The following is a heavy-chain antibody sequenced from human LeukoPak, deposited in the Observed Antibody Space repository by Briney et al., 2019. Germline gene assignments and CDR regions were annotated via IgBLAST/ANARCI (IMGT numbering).Heavy chain of an antibody. CDR3: ARGYYYDGSGYYLVY. CDR1: GFTVSTNY. Sequence: GRSLRLSCAASGFTVSTNYMNWVRQAPGKGLEWVSAIYSGGNTYYADSVKARFTISRDNSKNTLYLQMNSLRADDTAVYYCARGYYYDGSGYYLVYWGQGTLVTVSS. J-gene: IGHJ4*02. V-gene: IGHV3-66*01. D-gene: IGHD3-22*01. CDR2: IYSGGNT.